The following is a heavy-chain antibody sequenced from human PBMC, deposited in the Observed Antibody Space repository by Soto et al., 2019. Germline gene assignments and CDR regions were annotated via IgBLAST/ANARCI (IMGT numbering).Heavy chain of an antibody. CDR1: GFTVSSNY. Sequence: EVQLVETGGGLIQPGGSLRLSCAVSGFTVSSNYMNWVRRAPGKGLEWVSVIDSGGTTDYADSVKCRFTISRDSSKNTLYLQMNSLRAEDTAVYYCARGLSLSEWWVDYWGPGTLVTVSS. V-gene: IGHV3-53*02. CDR3: ARGLSLSEWWVDY. J-gene: IGHJ4*02. D-gene: IGHD2-8*01. CDR2: IDSGGTT.